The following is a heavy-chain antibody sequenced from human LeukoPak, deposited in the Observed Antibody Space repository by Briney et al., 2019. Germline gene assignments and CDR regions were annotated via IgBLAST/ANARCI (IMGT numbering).Heavy chain of an antibody. J-gene: IGHJ5*02. D-gene: IGHD3-10*01. Sequence: PSQTLSLTCTVSGGSISSGSYYWSWIRQPAGKGLEWIGRIYTSGSTNYNPSLKSRVTISVDTSKNQFSLKLSSVTAADTAVYYCARGMGGSGRVAGWFDPWGQGTLVTVSS. CDR1: GGSISSGSYY. V-gene: IGHV4-61*02. CDR3: ARGMGGSGRVAGWFDP. CDR2: IYTSGST.